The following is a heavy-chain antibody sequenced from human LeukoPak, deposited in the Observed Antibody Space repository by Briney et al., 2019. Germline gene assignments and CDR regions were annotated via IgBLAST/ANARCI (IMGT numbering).Heavy chain of an antibody. J-gene: IGHJ6*04. CDR1: GGSFSGYY. D-gene: IGHD5-12*01. CDR3: ARGRWLRLAYYYGMDV. V-gene: IGHV4-34*01. CDR2: INHSGST. Sequence: SSETLSLTCAVYGGSFSGYYWSWIRQPPGKGLEWIGEINHSGSTNYNPSLKSRVTISVDTSKNQFPLKLSSVTAADTAVYYCARGRWLRLAYYYGMDVWGKGTTVTVSS.